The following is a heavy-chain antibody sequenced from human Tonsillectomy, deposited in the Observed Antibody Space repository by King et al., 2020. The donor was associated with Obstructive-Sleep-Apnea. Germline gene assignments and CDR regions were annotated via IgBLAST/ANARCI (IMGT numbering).Heavy chain of an antibody. CDR1: GFTFTSSA. Sequence: QLVESGPEVKKPGTSVKVSCKASGFTFTSSAMQWVRQARGQRLEWIGWIVVGSGNTKYAQKFQERVTITRDMSTSTAYMELSSLRSEDTAVYYCAADPVAVADPTYYYYGMDVWGQGTTVTVSS. CDR2: IVVGSGNT. J-gene: IGHJ6*02. V-gene: IGHV1-58*02. D-gene: IGHD6-19*01. CDR3: AADPVAVADPTYYYYGMDV.